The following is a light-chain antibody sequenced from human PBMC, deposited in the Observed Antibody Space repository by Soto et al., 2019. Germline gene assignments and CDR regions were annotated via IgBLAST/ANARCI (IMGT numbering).Light chain of an antibody. Sequence: EIVLTQSPGTLSLSPGERATLSCRASQSVSSSYLAWYQQKPGQAPRLLIYRTSNRATGIPDRFSGSGSGTDFTLTISRLEPEDFGVYYCQQYGDSPLTSGPGTKVDIK. CDR1: QSVSSSY. CDR2: RTS. CDR3: QQYGDSPLT. V-gene: IGKV3-20*01. J-gene: IGKJ3*01.